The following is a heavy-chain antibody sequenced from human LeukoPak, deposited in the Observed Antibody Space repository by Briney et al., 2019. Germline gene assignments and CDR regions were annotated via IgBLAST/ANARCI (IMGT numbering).Heavy chain of an antibody. CDR2: ISSSSSYI. V-gene: IGHV3-21*01. J-gene: IGHJ6*02. Sequence: PGGSLRLSCAASGFTFSSYSMNWVRQAPGKGLEWVSSISSSSSYIYYADSVKGRFTISRDNAKNSLYLQMNSLRAEDTAVYYCARDRVGYCSGGSCYGPYYYGMDVWGQGTTVTVSS. D-gene: IGHD2-15*01. CDR3: ARDRVGYCSGGSCYGPYYYGMDV. CDR1: GFTFSSYS.